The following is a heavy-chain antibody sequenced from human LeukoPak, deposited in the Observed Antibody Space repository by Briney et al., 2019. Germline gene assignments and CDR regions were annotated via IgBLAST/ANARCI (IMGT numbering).Heavy chain of an antibody. V-gene: IGHV4-59*01. Sequence: ASETLSLTCSVSGGSISSYYWNWIRQPPGKGLEWIGYIYSSGSTNYNPALKSRVTMSVDTSKNQVSLKMSSVTAADTAVYYCARGPRSGRLGVGLYYGMDVWGQGTTVTVSS. J-gene: IGHJ6*02. CDR1: GGSISSYY. CDR2: IYSSGST. CDR3: ARGPRSGRLGVGLYYGMDV. D-gene: IGHD2-15*01.